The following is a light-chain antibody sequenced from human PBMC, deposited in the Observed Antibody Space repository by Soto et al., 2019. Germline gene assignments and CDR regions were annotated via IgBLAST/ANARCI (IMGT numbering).Light chain of an antibody. J-gene: IGLJ1*01. CDR3: QAWDHSTGV. Sequence: SYELTQPPSVSVSPGQTASITCSGDKLGDKYVCWYHQKPGQSPVLVIYQDSKRPSGIPERFSGSNSGNTATLTISGTQPMDEADCYCQAWDHSTGVFGTGTKLTVL. CDR2: QDS. V-gene: IGLV3-1*01. CDR1: KLGDKY.